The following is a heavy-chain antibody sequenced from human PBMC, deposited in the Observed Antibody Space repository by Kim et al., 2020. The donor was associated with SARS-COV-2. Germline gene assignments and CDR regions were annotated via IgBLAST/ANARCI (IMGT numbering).Heavy chain of an antibody. Sequence: SETLSLTCAVYGGSFSGYYWSWIRQPPGKGLEWIGEINHSGSTNYNPSLKSRVTISVDTSKNQFSLKLSSVTAADTAVYYCARGAGVGRRDYGMDVWGQGTTVTVSS. CDR2: INHSGST. CDR3: ARGAGVGRRDYGMDV. J-gene: IGHJ6*02. D-gene: IGHD6-13*01. V-gene: IGHV4-34*01. CDR1: GGSFSGYY.